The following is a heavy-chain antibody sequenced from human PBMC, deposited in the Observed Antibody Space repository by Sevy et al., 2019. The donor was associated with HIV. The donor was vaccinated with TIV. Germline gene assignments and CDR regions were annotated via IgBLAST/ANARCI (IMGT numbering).Heavy chain of an antibody. CDR1: GFSFTSYW. D-gene: IGHD6-13*01. CDR3: ARQGSSWIDY. V-gene: IGHV3-33*07. Sequence: GGSLRLSCAASGFSFTSYWMSWVRQTPEKGLEWVAVIWYDGSNKYYADSVKGRFTISRDNSKNTLYLQMNSLRAEDTAVYYCARQGSSWIDYWGQGTLVTVSS. J-gene: IGHJ4*02. CDR2: IWYDGSNK.